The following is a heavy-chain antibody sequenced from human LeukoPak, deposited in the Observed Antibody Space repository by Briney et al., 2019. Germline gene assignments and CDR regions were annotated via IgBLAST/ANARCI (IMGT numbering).Heavy chain of an antibody. V-gene: IGHV3-7*03. D-gene: IGHD6-19*01. J-gene: IGHJ4*02. CDR1: GFTFSSYW. Sequence: PGGSLRLSCAASGFTFSSYWMTGVRQAPGKGLEWVANIKQDGSERNYVDSVKGRFTISRDNAKNSLYLQMNTLRDEDTAVYYCATGAGCGYWGQGTLVTVSS. CDR2: IKQDGSER. CDR3: ATGAGCGY.